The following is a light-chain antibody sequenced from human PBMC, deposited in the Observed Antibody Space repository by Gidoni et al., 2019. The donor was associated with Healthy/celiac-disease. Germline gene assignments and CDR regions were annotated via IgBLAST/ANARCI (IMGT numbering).Light chain of an antibody. CDR1: QSVSSY. CDR3: QQRGA. V-gene: IGKV3-11*01. CDR2: DAS. J-gene: IGKJ3*01. Sequence: IVLTQSPATLSLSPGERATLSCRARQSVSSYLAWYQQKPGQAPRLLIYDASNRATGIPARFSGSGSGTDFTLTISSLEPEDFAVYYCQQRGAFGPGTKVDIK.